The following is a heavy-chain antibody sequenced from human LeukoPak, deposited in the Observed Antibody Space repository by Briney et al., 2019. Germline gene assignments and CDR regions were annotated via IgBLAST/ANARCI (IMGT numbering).Heavy chain of an antibody. V-gene: IGHV4-30-2*01. Sequence: SETLSLTCTVSGGSISSGGYYWSWIRQPPGKGLEWIGYIYHSGSTYYNPSLKSRVTISVDTSKNQFSLKLSSVTAADTAVYYCARVNYDILTGYLDYGGQGTLVTVSS. CDR1: GGSISSGGYY. J-gene: IGHJ4*02. CDR2: IYHSGST. CDR3: ARVNYDILTGYLDY. D-gene: IGHD3-9*01.